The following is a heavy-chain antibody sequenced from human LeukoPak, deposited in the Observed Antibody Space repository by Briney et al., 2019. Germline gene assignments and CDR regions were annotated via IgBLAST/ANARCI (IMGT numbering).Heavy chain of an antibody. J-gene: IGHJ4*02. CDR2: IYYSGST. V-gene: IGHV4-59*12. CDR1: GGSISSYY. CDR3: ARGVDIVVVPAAGWIDY. D-gene: IGHD2-2*03. Sequence: PSETLSLTCTVSGGSISSYYWSWIRQHPGKGLEWIGYIYYSGSTYYNPSLKSRVTISVDTSKNQFSLKLSSVTAADTAVYYCARGVDIVVVPAAGWIDYWGQGTLVTVSS.